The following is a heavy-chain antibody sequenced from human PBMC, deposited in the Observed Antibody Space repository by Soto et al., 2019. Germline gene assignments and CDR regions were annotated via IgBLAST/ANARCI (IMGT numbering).Heavy chain of an antibody. Sequence: EVQLVESGGGLVQPGDSLKLSCAGLGFNFSGSALHWVRQPSGKGLEWVGRIRTRSKKFATSYATSVRGRFSLSRDDSKNTAFLQMNSLRDDDTGVYFYTGRGGHSLQDIWGQGTLVTVSS. CDR1: GFNFSGSA. D-gene: IGHD2-21*02. J-gene: IGHJ4*02. CDR3: TGRGGHSLQDI. V-gene: IGHV3-73*01. CDR2: IRTRSKKFAT.